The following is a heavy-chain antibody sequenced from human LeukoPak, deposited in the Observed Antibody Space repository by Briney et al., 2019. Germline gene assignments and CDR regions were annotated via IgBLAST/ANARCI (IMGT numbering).Heavy chain of an antibody. CDR2: IRYDGSNK. V-gene: IGHV3-30*02. D-gene: IGHD3-22*01. Sequence: GGSLRLSCAASGFTFNNYGMHWVRQAPGKGLEWVAFIRYDGSNKYYADSVKGRFTISRDNSKNTLYLQMNSLRAEDTAVYYCAKQPHYYYDSSGYYYGAGYYYYYMDVWGKGTTVTISS. CDR1: GFTFNNYG. J-gene: IGHJ6*03. CDR3: AKQPHYYYDSSGYYYGAGYYYYYMDV.